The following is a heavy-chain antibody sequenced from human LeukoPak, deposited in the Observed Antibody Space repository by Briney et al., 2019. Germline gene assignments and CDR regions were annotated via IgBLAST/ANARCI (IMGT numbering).Heavy chain of an antibody. CDR3: AKHSGGDCYSSCYYDMDV. Sequence: GGSLRLSCAASGFTFSSYAMSWVRQAPGKGLEWVSSISGGGRTTYYANSVKGRFTISRDNSKNTLYLQMNTLRAEDAAVYYCAKHSGGDCYSSCYYDMDVWSQGTTVTVSS. CDR1: GFTFSSYA. V-gene: IGHV3-23*01. J-gene: IGHJ6*02. D-gene: IGHD2-21*02. CDR2: ISGGGRTT.